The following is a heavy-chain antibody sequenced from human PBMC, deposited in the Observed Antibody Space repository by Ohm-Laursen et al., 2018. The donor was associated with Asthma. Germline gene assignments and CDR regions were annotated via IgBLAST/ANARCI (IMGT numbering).Heavy chain of an antibody. CDR3: ARDKSTMIVKENDAFDI. J-gene: IGHJ3*02. Sequence: SDTLSLTCSVSGGSISSGGYYWSWIRQHPGKGLEWIGYIYYSGSTYYNPSLKSRVTISVDTSKNQFSLKLSSVTAADTAVYYCARDKSTMIVKENDAFDIWGQGTMVTVSS. CDR2: IYYSGST. D-gene: IGHD3-22*01. V-gene: IGHV4-31*03. CDR1: GGSISSGGYY.